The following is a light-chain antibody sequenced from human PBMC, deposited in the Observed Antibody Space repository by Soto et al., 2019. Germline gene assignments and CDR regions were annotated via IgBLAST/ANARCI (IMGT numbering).Light chain of an antibody. J-gene: IGKJ3*01. CDR3: QHRSNWPLT. CDR1: QSVSSY. V-gene: IGKV3-11*01. Sequence: EIVLTQSPATLSLFPGERATLSCRASQSVSSYLAWFQQKPGQAPRLLIYDASNRATDIPARFSGSGSGTDFTLTISSLEPEDFAVYYCQHRSNWPLTFGPGTKVDNK. CDR2: DAS.